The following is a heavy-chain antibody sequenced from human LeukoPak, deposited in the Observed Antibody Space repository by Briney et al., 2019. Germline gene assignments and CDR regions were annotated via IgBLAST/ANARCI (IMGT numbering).Heavy chain of an antibody. D-gene: IGHD1-1*01. CDR1: GGSISSYY. CDR3: ARWGHWNDAYYFDY. CDR2: IYYSGST. V-gene: IGHV4-59*01. J-gene: IGHJ4*02. Sequence: SETLSLTCTVSGGSISSYYWSWIRQPPGKGLEWIGYIYYSGSTNYNPSLKSRVTISVDTSKNQFSLKLSSVTAADTAVYYCARWGHWNDAYYFDYWGQGTLVTVSS.